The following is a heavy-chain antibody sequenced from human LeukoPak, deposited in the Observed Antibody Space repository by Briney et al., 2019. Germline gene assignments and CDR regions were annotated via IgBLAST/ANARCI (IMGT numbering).Heavy chain of an antibody. Sequence: SETLSLTCTVSGGSISSSSYYWGWIRQPPGKGLEWIGSIYYSGSTYYNPSLKSRVTISVDTSKNQFSLKLSSVTAADTAVYYCARAYSSGWYGVSSTFDYWGQGTLVTVSS. CDR3: ARAYSSGWYGVSSTFDY. CDR2: IYYSGST. D-gene: IGHD6-19*01. V-gene: IGHV4-39*07. CDR1: GGSISSSSYY. J-gene: IGHJ4*02.